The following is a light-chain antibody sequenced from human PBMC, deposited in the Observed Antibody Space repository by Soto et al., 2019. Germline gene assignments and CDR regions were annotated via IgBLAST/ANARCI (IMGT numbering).Light chain of an antibody. V-gene: IGKV3-11*01. CDR3: HQRSNWPRT. Sequence: EIVLTQSPATLSLFPGERATLSCRASQSVRTYLAWYQQKPGQAPRLLISNASNRATGIPARFSGSGSGTEFTLTISSLESEDSAVYYCHQRSNWPRTFGGGTKVEI. CDR1: QSVRTY. CDR2: NAS. J-gene: IGKJ4*01.